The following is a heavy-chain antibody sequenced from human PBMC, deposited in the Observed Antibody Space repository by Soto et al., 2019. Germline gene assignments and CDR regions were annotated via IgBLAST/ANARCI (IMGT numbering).Heavy chain of an antibody. J-gene: IGHJ5*02. CDR2: IYYTGHT. CDR3: AKIGPDGDDRFDP. Sequence: SETLSLTCTVSGGSISGHYWTWIRQPPGKGLEWIGYIYYTGHTVYNPSLKSRITFSVDTSKNQLSLKLTSVTAADTAVYYCAKIGPDGDDRFDPWGQGTLVTVSS. V-gene: IGHV4-59*11. D-gene: IGHD3-10*01. CDR1: GGSISGHY.